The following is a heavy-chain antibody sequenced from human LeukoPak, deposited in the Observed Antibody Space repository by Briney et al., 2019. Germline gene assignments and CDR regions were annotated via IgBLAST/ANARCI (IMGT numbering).Heavy chain of an antibody. CDR1: GYTFTGYY. D-gene: IGHD3-22*01. Sequence: GASVKVSCKASGYTFTGYYMHWVRQAPGQGLEWMGRINPNSGGTNYAQKFQGRVTITRNTSISTAYMELSSLRSEDTAVYYCARSSYYYDSSGPGNWFDPWGQGTLVTVSS. CDR2: INPNSGGT. CDR3: ARSSYYYDSSGPGNWFDP. V-gene: IGHV1-2*06. J-gene: IGHJ5*02.